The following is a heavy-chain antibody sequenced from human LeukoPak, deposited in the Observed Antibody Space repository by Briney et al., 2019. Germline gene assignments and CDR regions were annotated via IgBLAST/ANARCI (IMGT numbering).Heavy chain of an antibody. CDR2: INHSGST. J-gene: IGHJ4*02. Sequence: SETLSLTCAVYGGSLSGYYWSWIRQPPGKGLEWIGEINHSGSTNYNPSLKSRVTISVATSKNQFSLKLSSVTAADTTVYYCASSQGSDSSSSNYWGQGTLVTVSS. D-gene: IGHD6-13*01. V-gene: IGHV4-34*01. CDR3: ASSQGSDSSSSNY. CDR1: GGSLSGYY.